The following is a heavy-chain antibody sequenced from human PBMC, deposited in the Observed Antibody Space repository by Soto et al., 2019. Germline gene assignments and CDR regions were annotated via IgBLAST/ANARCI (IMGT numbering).Heavy chain of an antibody. Sequence: PGGSLRLSCAASGFTFSDYYMSWIRQAPGKGLEWVSYISSSGSTIYYADSVKGRFTISRDNAKNSLYLQMNSLRAEDTAVYYCARDSEVSTYYDFWSDYYYMDVWGKGTTVTVSS. V-gene: IGHV3-11*01. CDR3: ARDSEVSTYYDFWSDYYYMDV. J-gene: IGHJ6*03. CDR1: GFTFSDYY. D-gene: IGHD3-3*01. CDR2: ISSSGSTI.